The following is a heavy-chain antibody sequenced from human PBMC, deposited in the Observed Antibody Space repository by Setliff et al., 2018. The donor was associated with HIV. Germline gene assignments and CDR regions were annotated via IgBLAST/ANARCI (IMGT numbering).Heavy chain of an antibody. CDR1: GYSFTSYW. V-gene: IGHV5-51*01. Sequence: LGESLKISCKGSGYSFTSYWIGWVRQMPGKGLEWMGIIHPGDSDARYSPSFQGQVTISADKSISTAYLQWSSLKASDTAMYYCARRMWQQDSKFMYYFDYWGQGTLVTVSS. J-gene: IGHJ4*02. CDR3: ARRMWQQDSKFMYYFDY. CDR2: IHPGDSDA. D-gene: IGHD6-13*01.